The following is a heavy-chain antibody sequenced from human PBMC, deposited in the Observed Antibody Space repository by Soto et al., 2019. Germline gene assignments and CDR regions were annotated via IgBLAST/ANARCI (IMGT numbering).Heavy chain of an antibody. D-gene: IGHD6-13*01. Sequence: GGSLRLSCAASGFSFSGNYMTWVRQAPGKGLEWVSVIYSGGSTYYADSVKGRFTISRDNSKNTLYLQMNSLRAEDTAEYYCARVPAAGSFYYYGMDXWGQGTTVTVS. J-gene: IGHJ6*02. V-gene: IGHV3-53*01. CDR2: IYSGGST. CDR1: GFSFSGNY. CDR3: ARVPAAGSFYYYGMDX.